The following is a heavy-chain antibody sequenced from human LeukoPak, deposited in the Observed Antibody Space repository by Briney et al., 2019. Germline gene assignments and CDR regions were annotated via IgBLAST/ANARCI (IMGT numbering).Heavy chain of an antibody. V-gene: IGHV1-3*01. J-gene: IGHJ4*02. CDR3: ARGSYYYGSGSFMGSDY. D-gene: IGHD3-10*01. Sequence: ASVTVSCTASGYTFTNYVMHWVRPAPGQRPEGMGWINAGNGNTEYSQKFQDRVTITRDISASTAYMELSSLTSEDTAVYYCARGSYYYGSGSFMGSDYWGQGTLVTVSS. CDR2: INAGNGNT. CDR1: GYTFTNYV.